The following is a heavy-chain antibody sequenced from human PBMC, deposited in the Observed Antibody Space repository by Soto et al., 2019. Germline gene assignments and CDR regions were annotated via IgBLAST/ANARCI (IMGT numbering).Heavy chain of an antibody. CDR3: ARETVRGNYYYGMAV. CDR2: IIPILGIA. V-gene: IGHV1-69*08. D-gene: IGHD3-10*01. Sequence: QVQLVQSGAEVKKPGSSVKVSCKASVGTFSSYTISWVRQAPGQGLEWMGRIIPILGIANYAQKFQGRVTITADKSTSTAYMELSSLRSEDTAVYYCARETVRGNYYYGMAVWGQGTTVTVSS. CDR1: VGTFSSYT. J-gene: IGHJ6*02.